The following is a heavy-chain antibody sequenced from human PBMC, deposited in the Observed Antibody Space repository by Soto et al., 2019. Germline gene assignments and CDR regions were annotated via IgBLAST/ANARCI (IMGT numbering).Heavy chain of an antibody. V-gene: IGHV1-18*04. D-gene: IGHD6-19*01. J-gene: IGHJ6*02. CDR3: ASSPGYSSGWPNYYYGMGV. CDR2: ISAYNGNT. Sequence: ASVKVSCKASGYTFTSYGISWVRQAPGQGLEWMGWISAYNGNTNYAQKLQGRVTMTTDTSTSTAYMELRSLRSDDTAVYYCASSPGYSSGWPNYYYGMGVWGQGTTVTVSS. CDR1: GYTFTSYG.